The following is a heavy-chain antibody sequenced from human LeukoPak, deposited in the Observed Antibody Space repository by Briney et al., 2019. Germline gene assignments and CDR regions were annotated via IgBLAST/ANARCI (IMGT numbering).Heavy chain of an antibody. CDR1: GYTFTSYG. J-gene: IGHJ4*02. CDR3: ARSYSSSDYFDY. Sequence: ASVKVSCKASGYTFTSYGISWVRQAPGQGLEWMGWISAYNGNTNYAQKLQGRVTITTDESTSTAYMELSSLRSEDTAVYYCARSYSSSDYFDYWGQGTLVTVSS. CDR2: ISAYNGNT. D-gene: IGHD6-6*01. V-gene: IGHV1-18*01.